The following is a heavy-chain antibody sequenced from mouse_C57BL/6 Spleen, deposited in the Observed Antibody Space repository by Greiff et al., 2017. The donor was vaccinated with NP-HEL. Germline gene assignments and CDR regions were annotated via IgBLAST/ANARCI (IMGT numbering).Heavy chain of an antibody. V-gene: IGHV2-2*01. Sequence: VKLVESGPGLVQPSQSLSITCTVSGFSLTSYGVHWVRQSPGKGLEWLGVIWSGGSTDDNAAFISRLSISKDNSKSQVFFKMNSLQADDTAIYYCARNGGNLGFAYWGQGTLVTVSA. CDR1: GFSLTSYG. CDR2: IWSGGST. J-gene: IGHJ3*01. D-gene: IGHD2-1*01. CDR3: ARNGGNLGFAY.